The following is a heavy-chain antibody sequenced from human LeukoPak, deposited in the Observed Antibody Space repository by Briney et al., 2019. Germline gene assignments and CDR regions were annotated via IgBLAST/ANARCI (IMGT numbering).Heavy chain of an antibody. CDR3: ARVGRAFTARSSFFDY. V-gene: IGHV1-46*01. CDR1: GYTFTTYY. J-gene: IGHJ4*02. D-gene: IGHD6-6*01. Sequence: ASVKVSCKASGYTFTTYYMHWVRHAPGQGLEWMGIINPSGGSVTYAQNFQGRVTMTRDTSTTTVYMDLSSLRSEDTAVYYCARVGRAFTARSSFFDYWGQGTLVTVSS. CDR2: INPSGGSV.